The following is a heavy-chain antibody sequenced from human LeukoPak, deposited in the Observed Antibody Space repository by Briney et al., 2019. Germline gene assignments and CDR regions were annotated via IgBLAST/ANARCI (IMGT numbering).Heavy chain of an antibody. Sequence: SETLSLTCTVSGGSISSYYWSWIRQPPGKGLEWIGYIYYSGSTNYNPSLKSRVTISVDTSKNQFSLKLSSVTAADAAVYYCARDNTGIAAAGTFDYWGQGTLVTVSS. CDR2: IYYSGST. V-gene: IGHV4-59*01. CDR3: ARDNTGIAAAGTFDY. D-gene: IGHD6-13*01. CDR1: GGSISSYY. J-gene: IGHJ4*02.